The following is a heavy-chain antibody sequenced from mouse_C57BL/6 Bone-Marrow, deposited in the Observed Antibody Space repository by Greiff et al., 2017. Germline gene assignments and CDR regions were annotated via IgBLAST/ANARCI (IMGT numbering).Heavy chain of an antibody. CDR1: GYAFTNYL. Sequence: VQLQQSGAELVRPGTSVKVSCKASGYAFTNYLIEWVKQRPGQGLEWIGVINPGSGGTNYNEKFKGKATLTADTSSSTAYMQLSSLTSEDSAVYYCARFYYYGSRLFDYWGQGTTLTVSA. CDR3: ARFYYYGSRLFDY. CDR2: INPGSGGT. D-gene: IGHD1-1*01. V-gene: IGHV1-54*01. J-gene: IGHJ2*01.